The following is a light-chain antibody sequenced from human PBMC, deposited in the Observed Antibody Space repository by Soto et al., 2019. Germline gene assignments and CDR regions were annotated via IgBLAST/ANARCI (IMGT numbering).Light chain of an antibody. CDR1: YSNIGIND. J-gene: IGLJ2*01. CDR2: DTT. V-gene: IGLV1-44*01. CDR3: AAWDYSLNGPI. Sequence: SVPSPPPSGSGTPGQRGIVSCSGTYSNIGINDVHWYRQLSGSATQILIYDTTERATGVPDRFSGSKSGTSASLAISGLQAEDEADYHCAAWDYSLNGPIFGGGTKVTV.